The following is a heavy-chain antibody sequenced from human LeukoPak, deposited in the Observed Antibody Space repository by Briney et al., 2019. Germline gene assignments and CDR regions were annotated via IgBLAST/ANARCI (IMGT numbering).Heavy chain of an antibody. D-gene: IGHD3-3*01. CDR2: IQEDGFEI. CDR3: ARPSFRSGSYFDH. V-gene: IGHV3-7*01. Sequence: PGGSLRLSCAASGFTVSSNYMSWVRQAPGKGLEWVASIQEDGFEIYYVDSVKGRFTISRDNTKTSLFLQMNSLRAEDTAVYYCARPSFRSGSYFDHWGQGALVTVSS. J-gene: IGHJ4*02. CDR1: GFTVSSNY.